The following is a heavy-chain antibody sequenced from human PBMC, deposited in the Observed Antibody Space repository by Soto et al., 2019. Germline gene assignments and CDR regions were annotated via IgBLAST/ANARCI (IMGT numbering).Heavy chain of an antibody. D-gene: IGHD2-2*01. CDR2: VSYSGST. V-gene: IGHV4-59*01. Sequence: QVQLQESGPGLVKPSETLSLTCTVSGGSMNTYYWSWIRQPPGKGLEWIGYVSYSGSTHYNPSLKSRPTISKDTSETQFSPRLTSLTAADTAVYFCASDRGSSTSGFDYWGQGTLVTVSS. CDR3: ASDRGSSTSGFDY. CDR1: GGSMNTYY. J-gene: IGHJ4*02.